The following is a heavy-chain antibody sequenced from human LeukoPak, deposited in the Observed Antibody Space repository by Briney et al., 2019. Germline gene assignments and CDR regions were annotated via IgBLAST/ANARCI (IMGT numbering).Heavy chain of an antibody. V-gene: IGHV3-11*04. CDR2: ISSSGSTI. Sequence: GGSLRLSCAASGFTFSDYYMSWIRQAPGKGLEWVSYISSSGSTIYYADSVKGRFTISRDNAKNSLYLQMNSLRAEDTAVYYCAPNPSRVRVPAAIGYYYMDVWGEGTTVTVSS. J-gene: IGHJ6*03. CDR3: APNPSRVRVPAAIGYYYMDV. CDR1: GFTFSDYY. D-gene: IGHD2-2*01.